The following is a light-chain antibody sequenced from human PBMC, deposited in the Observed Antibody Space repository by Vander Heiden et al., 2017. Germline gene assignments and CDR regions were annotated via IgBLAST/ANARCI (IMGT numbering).Light chain of an antibody. J-gene: IGKJ4*01. Sequence: DIVLTQSPDSLAVSLGERAPINCKSSQSVLSSAKKGNYLGGYQQKPGQPPKLLINGAATREAGGPDRFSGSGSGKEFTLTISSLQAEDVAVYYWHHYYSAPLTFGGGTKVEIK. V-gene: IGKV4-1*01. CDR1: QSVLSSAKKGNY. CDR2: GAA. CDR3: HHYYSAPLT.